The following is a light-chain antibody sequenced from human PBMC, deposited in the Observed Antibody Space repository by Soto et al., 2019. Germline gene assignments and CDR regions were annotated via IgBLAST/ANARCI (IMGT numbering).Light chain of an antibody. CDR3: QQYFSAPLS. CDR1: QSVSYTYSNKNY. J-gene: IGKJ1*01. CDR2: WAY. V-gene: IGKV4-1*01. Sequence: DIVMTQSPDSLAVSLGERATINCKSSQSVSYTYSNKNYLAWYQQKPGQPPKLLIYWAYTRESGVPDRFSGSGSGTYFTLTINSLQAEDVAVYYCQQYFSAPLSFGQGTKVEIK.